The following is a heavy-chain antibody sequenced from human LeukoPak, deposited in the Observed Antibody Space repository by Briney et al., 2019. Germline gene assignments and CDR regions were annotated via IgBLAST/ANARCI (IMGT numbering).Heavy chain of an antibody. CDR3: AREFSY. Sequence: PGGSLRLSCAASGFTFSSYAMHWVRQAPGKGLEWVAVISYDGSNKYYADSVKGRFTISRDNSKNTLYLQMNSLRAGDTAVYYCAREFSYWGQGTLVTVSS. CDR2: ISYDGSNK. V-gene: IGHV3-30-3*01. CDR1: GFTFSSYA. J-gene: IGHJ4*02.